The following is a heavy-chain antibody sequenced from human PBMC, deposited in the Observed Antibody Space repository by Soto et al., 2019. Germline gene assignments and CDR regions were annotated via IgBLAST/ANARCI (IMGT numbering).Heavy chain of an antibody. D-gene: IGHD3-10*01. CDR3: ARDGPYYYASRMDV. Sequence: EVQLVESGGGLVQPGGTLRLSCLASGIPVSSNYMTWVGQAPGKGLEWVSVLHSGGDTYYANSVKGRFTISRHDSTNTLFLQMNSLTAEDTAVYYCARDGPYYYASRMDVWGQGTTVTVSS. J-gene: IGHJ6*02. CDR1: GIPVSSNY. V-gene: IGHV3-53*04. CDR2: LHSGGDT.